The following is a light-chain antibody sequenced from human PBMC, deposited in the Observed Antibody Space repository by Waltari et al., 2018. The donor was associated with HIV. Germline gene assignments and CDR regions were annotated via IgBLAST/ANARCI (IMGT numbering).Light chain of an antibody. J-gene: IGLJ3*02. CDR3: ASFTGDNSLL. V-gene: IGLV2-14*01. CDR2: DVD. CDR1: DSDFGLYNF. Sequence: SAVTQPASVSGLPGQSITISFSGDDSDFGLYNFVSWYQHHPGTLPRLILYDVDSRASGISARFSGSKSGHTASLNISGLRAEDEADYYCASFTGDNSLLFGGGTKVTVL.